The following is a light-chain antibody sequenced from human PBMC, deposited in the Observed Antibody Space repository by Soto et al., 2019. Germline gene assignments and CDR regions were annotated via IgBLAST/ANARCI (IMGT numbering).Light chain of an antibody. V-gene: IGLV4-60*02. CDR1: SGHSSYI. J-gene: IGLJ2*01. Sequence: QPVLTQSSSASASLGSSVKLTCTLSSGHSSYIIAWHQQQPGKAPRYLMKLEGSGSYNKGSGVPDRFSGSSSGADRYLTIASLQFEDEANYYCETWDRNTRVFGGGTKLTVL. CDR2: LEGSGSY. CDR3: ETWDRNTRV.